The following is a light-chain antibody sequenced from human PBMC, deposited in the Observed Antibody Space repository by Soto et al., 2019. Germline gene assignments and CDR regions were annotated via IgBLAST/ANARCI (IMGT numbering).Light chain of an antibody. CDR3: QQYNSYSRM. Sequence: DIQMTQSPSTLSASVGDRVTITCRASQSISTWLAWYQQKPGKAPKLLIYRASSLQSGVPSRFSGSGSGTEFTLTISSLQPDDFATYYCQQYNSYSRMFGQGTKVEIQ. CDR2: RAS. CDR1: QSISTW. J-gene: IGKJ1*01. V-gene: IGKV1-5*03.